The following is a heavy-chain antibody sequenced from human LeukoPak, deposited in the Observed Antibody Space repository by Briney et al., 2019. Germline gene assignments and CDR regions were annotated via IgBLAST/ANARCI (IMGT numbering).Heavy chain of an antibody. D-gene: IGHD3-16*01. CDR1: GFTFSTYG. CDR2: ISGSGDST. J-gene: IGHJ4*02. CDR3: AKMRGIVITFGGVIFDS. V-gene: IGHV3-23*01. Sequence: GGSLRLSCAASGFTFSTYGMTWVRQAPGKGLEWVSGISGSGDSTYYADSVKGRFTISRDNSRNTLHLQMKSLRAEDTAVYYCAKMRGIVITFGGVIFDSWGQGTLATVSS.